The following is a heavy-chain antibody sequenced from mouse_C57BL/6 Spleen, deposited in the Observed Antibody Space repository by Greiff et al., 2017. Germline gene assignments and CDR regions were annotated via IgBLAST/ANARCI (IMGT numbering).Heavy chain of an antibody. CDR3: ARDRSTSLDY. Sequence: EVQLVESEGGLVQPGSSMKLSCTASGFTFSDYYMAWVRQVPEKGLEWVANINYDGSSTYYLDSLKSRFIISRDNAKNILYLQMSSLKSEDTATYYCARDRSTSLDYWGQGTTLTVSS. CDR1: GFTFSDYY. D-gene: IGHD5-5*01. V-gene: IGHV5-16*01. J-gene: IGHJ2*01. CDR2: INYDGSST.